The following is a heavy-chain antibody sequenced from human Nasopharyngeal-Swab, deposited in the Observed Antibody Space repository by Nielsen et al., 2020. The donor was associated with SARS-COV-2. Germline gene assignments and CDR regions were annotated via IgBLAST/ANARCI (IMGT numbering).Heavy chain of an antibody. J-gene: IGHJ3*02. CDR3: ARDSRYYDILTASFGFDI. D-gene: IGHD3-9*01. Sequence: SETLSLTCTVSGGSISSGGYYWSWIRQHPGKGLEWIGYIYYSGSTYYNPSLKSRVTISVDTSKNQFSLKLSSVTAADTAVYYCARDSRYYDILTASFGFDIWGQGTMVTVSS. CDR1: GGSISSGGYY. CDR2: IYYSGST. V-gene: IGHV4-31*03.